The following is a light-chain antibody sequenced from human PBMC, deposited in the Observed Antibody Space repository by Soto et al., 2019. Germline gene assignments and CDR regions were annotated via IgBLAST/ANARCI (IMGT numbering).Light chain of an antibody. V-gene: IGKV1-5*03. Sequence: DIQMTKSTSTLSASVGDRVTITCRASQSISSWLAWYQQKPGKAPKLLIYKASSLESGVPSRFSGSGSGTEFTLTISSLQPDDFATYYCQQYNSYPWTFGQRSKVDI. CDR1: QSISSW. J-gene: IGKJ1*01. CDR3: QQYNSYPWT. CDR2: KAS.